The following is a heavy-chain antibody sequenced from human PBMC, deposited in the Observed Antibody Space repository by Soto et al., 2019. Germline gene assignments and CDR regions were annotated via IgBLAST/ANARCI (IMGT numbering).Heavy chain of an antibody. CDR1: GGSISSYY. J-gene: IGHJ6*02. D-gene: IGHD2-21*01. Sequence: KPSETLSLTCTVSGGSISSYYWSWIRQPPGKGLEWIGYIYYSGSTNYNPSLKSRVTISVDTSKNQFSLKLSSVTAADTAVYYCARRVGLRYYYYYYGMDVWGQGTTVTVSS. V-gene: IGHV4-59*01. CDR2: IYYSGST. CDR3: ARRVGLRYYYYYYGMDV.